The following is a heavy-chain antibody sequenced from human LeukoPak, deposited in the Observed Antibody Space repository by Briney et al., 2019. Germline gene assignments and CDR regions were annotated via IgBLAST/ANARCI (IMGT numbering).Heavy chain of an antibody. V-gene: IGHV4-34*01. D-gene: IGHD2-2*01. CDR1: GGSFSGYY. CDR3: ARSYCSTSCYFDY. CDR2: INHSGST. J-gene: IGHJ4*02. Sequence: PSETLSLTCAVYGGSFSGYYWSWIRQPPGKGLEWIGEINHSGSTIYNPSLKSRVTISVDTSKNQFSLKLSSVTAADTAVYYCARSYCSTSCYFDYWGQGTLVTVSS.